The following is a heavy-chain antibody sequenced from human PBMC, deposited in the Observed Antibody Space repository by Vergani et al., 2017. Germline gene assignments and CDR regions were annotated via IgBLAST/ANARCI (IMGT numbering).Heavy chain of an antibody. D-gene: IGHD1-26*01. V-gene: IGHV3-21*01. CDR1: GFTFSSYS. CDR3: ARAFIAGATNYYYYYMDV. J-gene: IGHJ6*03. Sequence: EVQLVESGGGLVKPGGSLRLSCAASGFTFSSYSMNWVRQAPGKGLEWVSSISSSSSYIYYADSVKGRFTISRDNAKNSLYLQMNSLRAEDTAVYYCARAFIAGATNYYYYYMDVWGKGTTVTVSS. CDR2: ISSSSSYI.